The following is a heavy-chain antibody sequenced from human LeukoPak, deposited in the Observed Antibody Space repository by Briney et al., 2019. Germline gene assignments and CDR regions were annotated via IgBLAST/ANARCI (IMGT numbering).Heavy chain of an antibody. CDR1: GGSFSGYY. Sequence: MTSETLSLTCAVYGGSFSGYYWSWIRQPPGKGLEWIGEINHSGSTNYNPSLKSRVTISVDTSKNQFSLKLSSVTAADTAVYYCARVYCSSTSCRRGNKYFQHWGQGTLDTVSS. CDR2: INHSGST. J-gene: IGHJ1*01. CDR3: ARVYCSSTSCRRGNKYFQH. D-gene: IGHD2-2*01. V-gene: IGHV4-34*01.